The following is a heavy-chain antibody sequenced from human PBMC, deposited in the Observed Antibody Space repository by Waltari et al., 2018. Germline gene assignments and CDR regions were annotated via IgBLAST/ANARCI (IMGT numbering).Heavy chain of an antibody. D-gene: IGHD2-2*01. J-gene: IGHJ6*02. CDR3: ARGQTGPGVVPAANPYYYYGMDV. Sequence: QVQLQQWGAGLLKPSETLSLTCAVYGGSFSGYYWSWIRQPPGKGLGWIGEINHSGSTNYNPSLKSRVTISVDTSKNQFSLKLSSVTAADTAVYYCARGQTGPGVVPAANPYYYYGMDVWGQGTTVTVSS. CDR2: INHSGST. CDR1: GGSFSGYY. V-gene: IGHV4-34*01.